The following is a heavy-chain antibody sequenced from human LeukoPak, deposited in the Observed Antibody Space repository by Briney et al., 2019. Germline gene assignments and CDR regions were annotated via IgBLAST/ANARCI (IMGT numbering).Heavy chain of an antibody. V-gene: IGHV3-33*06. Sequence: GGSLRLSCAASGFTFSSYGMHWVRQAPSKGLEWVSVIWYDGSNKYYADSEKGRFTISRDNSKNTLYLKVDGLRAEDTAVYYCAKDPSGRWSGSYVDYWGQGTLVTVSS. CDR2: IWYDGSNK. D-gene: IGHD1-26*01. CDR3: AKDPSGRWSGSYVDY. CDR1: GFTFSSYG. J-gene: IGHJ4*02.